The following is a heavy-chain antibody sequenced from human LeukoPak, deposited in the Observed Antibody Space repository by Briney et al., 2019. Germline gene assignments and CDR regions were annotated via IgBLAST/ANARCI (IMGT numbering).Heavy chain of an antibody. CDR1: GDSISSGSYY. CDR2: IYSSGRT. V-gene: IGHV4-61*02. D-gene: IGHD4-17*01. Sequence: SETLSLTCTVSGDSISSGSYYWSWIRQPAGEGLEWIGRIYSSGRTHYSPSLKSRVTISVDTSRNQFSLRLSSVTAADTAVYYCARLIDGDYANTHFDYWGQGTRVTASS. CDR3: ARLIDGDYANTHFDY. J-gene: IGHJ4*02.